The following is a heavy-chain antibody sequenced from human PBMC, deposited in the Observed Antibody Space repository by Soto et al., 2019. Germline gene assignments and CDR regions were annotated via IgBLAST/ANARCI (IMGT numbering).Heavy chain of an antibody. CDR1: GFTFSSYA. D-gene: IGHD1-26*01. J-gene: IGHJ4*02. V-gene: IGHV3-23*01. CDR2: ISGSGGST. CDR3: AKVSGYSGSFFDY. Sequence: SLRLSCAASGFTFSSYAMSWVRQAPGKGLEWVSAISGSGGSTYYADSVKGRFTISRDNSKNTLYLQMNSLRAEDTAVYYCAKVSGYSGSFFDYWGQGTLVTVSS.